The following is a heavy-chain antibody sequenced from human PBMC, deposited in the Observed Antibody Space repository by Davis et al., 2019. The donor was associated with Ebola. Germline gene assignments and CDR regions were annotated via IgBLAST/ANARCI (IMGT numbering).Heavy chain of an antibody. CDR2: IYPGDSDT. V-gene: IGHV5-51*01. CDR1: GYSFTSYW. Sequence: GGSLRLSCKGSGYSFTSYWIGWVRQMPGKGLEWMGIIYPGDSDTRYSPSFQGQVTISADKSMSTAYLQWSSLKASDTAMYYCARGTDGYNPGGYFNSWGQGTLVTVSS. J-gene: IGHJ4*02. CDR3: ARGTDGYNPGGYFNS. D-gene: IGHD5-24*01.